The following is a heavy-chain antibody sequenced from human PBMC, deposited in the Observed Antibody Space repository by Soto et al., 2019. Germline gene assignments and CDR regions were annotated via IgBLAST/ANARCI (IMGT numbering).Heavy chain of an antibody. V-gene: IGHV3-30*03. Sequence: QVQLVESGGGVVQPGRSLRLSCAASGFTFSSYGMHWVRQAPGKGLEWVAVISYDGTNKYYADSVKGRFTISRDNSKNTLYLQMNSLRAEDTAVYYGEGGYGLTYFVYWGQGTLVTVSS. CDR1: GFTFSSYG. D-gene: IGHD1-1*01. J-gene: IGHJ4*02. CDR3: EGGYGLTYFVY. CDR2: ISYDGTNK.